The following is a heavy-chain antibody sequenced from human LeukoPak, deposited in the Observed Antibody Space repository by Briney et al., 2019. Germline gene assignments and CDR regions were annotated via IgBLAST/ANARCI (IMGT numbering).Heavy chain of an antibody. Sequence: PGGSPRLSCATSGFTFSTYAMSRVGQAPGKGLEWGSVISGSCGSTYYAESVKGRFTISRDNAKNSLYLQMNSLRDEDTAVYYCARDADYYDSSGYYWVYAFDIWGQGTMVTVSS. V-gene: IGHV3-23*01. D-gene: IGHD3-22*01. CDR2: ISGSCGST. J-gene: IGHJ3*02. CDR1: GFTFSTYA. CDR3: ARDADYYDSSGYYWVYAFDI.